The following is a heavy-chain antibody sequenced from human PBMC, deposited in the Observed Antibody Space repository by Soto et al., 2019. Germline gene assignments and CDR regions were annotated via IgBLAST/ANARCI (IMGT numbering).Heavy chain of an antibody. CDR1: GYTFTGYY. Sequence: ASVKVSCKASGYTFTGYYMHWVRQAPGRGLEWMGWINPNSGGTNYAQKFQGWVTMTRDTSISTAYMELSRLRSDDTAVYYCALGNLGYYYGMDVWGQGTTVTVS. J-gene: IGHJ6*02. V-gene: IGHV1-2*04. CDR3: ALGNLGYYYGMDV. CDR2: INPNSGGT. D-gene: IGHD7-27*01.